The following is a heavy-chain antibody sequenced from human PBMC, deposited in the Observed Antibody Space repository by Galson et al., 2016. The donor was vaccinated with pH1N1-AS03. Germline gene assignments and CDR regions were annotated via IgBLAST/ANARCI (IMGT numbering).Heavy chain of an antibody. CDR1: GYTFTGNY. J-gene: IGHJ5*02. CDR2: INPNSGDT. D-gene: IGHD2-15*01. Sequence: SVKVSCKASGYTFTGNYLHWVRQAPGQGLEWVGWINPNSGDTSYAQKFQGRVTMTRDTSISTAYMELSSLRSEDTAVYYCARGVVDCSGPACSGTLRSDPWGQGTLVTVSS. CDR3: ARGVVDCSGPACSGTLRSDP. V-gene: IGHV1-2*02.